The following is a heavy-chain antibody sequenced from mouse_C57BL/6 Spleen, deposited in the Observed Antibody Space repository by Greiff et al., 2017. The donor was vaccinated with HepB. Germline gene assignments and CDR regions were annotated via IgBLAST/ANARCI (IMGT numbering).Heavy chain of an antibody. Sequence: QVQLQQPGAELVKPGASVKLSCKASGYTFTSYWMHWVKQRPGQGLEWIGMIHPNSGSTNYNEKFKSKATLTVDKSSSTASMQLSSLTSEDSAVYYCARVVVYGSPSYWDFDVWGTGTTVTVSS. CDR1: GYTFTSYW. CDR3: ARVVVYGSPSYWDFDV. V-gene: IGHV1-64*01. D-gene: IGHD1-1*01. CDR2: IHPNSGST. J-gene: IGHJ1*03.